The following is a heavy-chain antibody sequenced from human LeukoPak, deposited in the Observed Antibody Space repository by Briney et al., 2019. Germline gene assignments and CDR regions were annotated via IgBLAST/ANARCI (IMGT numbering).Heavy chain of an antibody. CDR3: AKDAKVLLWFGGTDY. Sequence: GGSLRLSCAASRFTFTTSSMHWVRQAPGKGLEWVAFIRYDGSNKYYADSVKGRFTISRDNSKNTLYLQMNSLRAEDTAVYYCAKDAKVLLWFGGTDYWGQGTLVTVSS. D-gene: IGHD3-10*01. V-gene: IGHV3-30*02. CDR1: RFTFTTSS. J-gene: IGHJ4*02. CDR2: IRYDGSNK.